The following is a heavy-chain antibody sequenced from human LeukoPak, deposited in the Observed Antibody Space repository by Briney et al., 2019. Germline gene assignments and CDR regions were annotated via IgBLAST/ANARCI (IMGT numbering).Heavy chain of an antibody. D-gene: IGHD3-22*01. V-gene: IGHV1-2*02. CDR2: INPNRGGT. CDR1: GYTFTCYY. J-gene: IGHJ4*02. Sequence: ASVKVSCKASGYTFTCYYMHWVRQAPGQGLEWMGWINPNRGGTNYAQKFQGRVTMTRDTSISTAYMELSSLRSEDTAVYYCARVRYYDGSVVTRKRSYYFDYWGQGTLVTVSS. CDR3: ARVRYYDGSVVTRKRSYYFDY.